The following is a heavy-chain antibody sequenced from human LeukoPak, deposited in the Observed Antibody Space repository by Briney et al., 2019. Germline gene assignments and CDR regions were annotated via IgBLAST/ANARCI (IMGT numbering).Heavy chain of an antibody. V-gene: IGHV1-2*02. D-gene: IGHD3-10*01. CDR3: ARDHRRHLTASYGVDY. Sequence: ASVKVSCKASGYTFTGYYMHWVRQAPGQGLEWMGWINPNSGGTNYAQKFQGGVTMTRDTSISTAYMELSRLRSDDTAVYYCARDHRRHLTASYGVDYWGQGALVTVSS. CDR2: INPNSGGT. CDR1: GYTFTGYY. J-gene: IGHJ4*02.